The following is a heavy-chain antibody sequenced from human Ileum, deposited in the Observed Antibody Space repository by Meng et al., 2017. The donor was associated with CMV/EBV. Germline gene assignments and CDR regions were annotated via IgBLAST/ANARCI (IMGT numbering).Heavy chain of an antibody. D-gene: IGHD3-16*01. CDR2: IKSMADGGTI. J-gene: IGHJ4*02. CDR3: TSKGV. V-gene: IGHV3-15*01. CDR1: ESTFTKAW. Sequence: GESLKISCAASESTFTKAWMNWVRQAPGKGLEWVGCIKSMADGGTIDYAAPEKGSFTISRDDSKLTFYLQMNSLKTEDTAVYYCTSKGVWGQGTMVTVSS.